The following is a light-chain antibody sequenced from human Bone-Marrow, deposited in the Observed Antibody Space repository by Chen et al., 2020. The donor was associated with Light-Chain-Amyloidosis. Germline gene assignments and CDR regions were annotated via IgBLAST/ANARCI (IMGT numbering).Light chain of an antibody. CDR2: AAS. CDR1: QSISSN. CDR3: QKSYSTSLIT. Sequence: DIQMTQSPSSLSASVGDRVTITCRASQSISSNLNWYQQKPGKAPKLLINAASSLQSGVPSRFSGRRSGTDFSRTIRSLQPEDCATYYCQKSYSTSLITFGQGTRPEIK. J-gene: IGKJ5*01. V-gene: IGKV1-39*01.